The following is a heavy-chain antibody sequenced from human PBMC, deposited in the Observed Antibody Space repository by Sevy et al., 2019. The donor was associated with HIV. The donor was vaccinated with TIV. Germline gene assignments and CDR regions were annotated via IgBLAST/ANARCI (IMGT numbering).Heavy chain of an antibody. V-gene: IGHV3-21*01. CDR2: ISSTSDYT. Sequence: GGSLRLSCAASGFTFRTYFMNWVRQAPGKGLEWVSSISSTSDYTFYADSVKGRFTISRDNAKNSVYLQMNSRRVEDTAVYYCARDVEVLYYGESFDYWGQGTLVTVSS. CDR3: ARDVEVLYYGESFDY. J-gene: IGHJ4*02. CDR1: GFTFRTYF. D-gene: IGHD3-10*01.